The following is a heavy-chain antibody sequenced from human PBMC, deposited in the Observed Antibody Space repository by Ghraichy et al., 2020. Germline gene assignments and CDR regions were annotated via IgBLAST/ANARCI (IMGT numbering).Heavy chain of an antibody. J-gene: IGHJ4*02. D-gene: IGHD2-21*01. CDR3: ARGGDWGYYFDY. Sequence: SETLSLTCTVSGGSISGYYWSWIRQPPGKGLEWIGYIYYSGSANYSPSLKSRVTISVDTSKNHFSLKLSSVTAVDTAVYYCARGGDWGYYFDYWGQGTLVTVSS. CDR1: GGSISGYY. V-gene: IGHV4-59*01. CDR2: IYYSGSA.